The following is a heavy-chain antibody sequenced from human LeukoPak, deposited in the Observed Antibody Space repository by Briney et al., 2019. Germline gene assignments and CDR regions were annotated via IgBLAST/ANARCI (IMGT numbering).Heavy chain of an antibody. CDR1: GYTFINYA. V-gene: IGHV1-3*01. D-gene: IGHD2-21*02. J-gene: IGHJ4*02. CDR3: ARGSTSDWPLEY. CDR2: INAHNGDT. Sequence: ASVKVSCKASGYTFINYAIHWVRQAPGQGLEWMGWINAHNGDTKYSQKFQGRVAITRDTSANIVYMELSTLRFGDTAVYYCARGSTSDWPLEYWGRGILVTVSS.